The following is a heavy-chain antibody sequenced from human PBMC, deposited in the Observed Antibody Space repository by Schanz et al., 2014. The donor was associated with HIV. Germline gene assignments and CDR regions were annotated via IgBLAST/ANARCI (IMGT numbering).Heavy chain of an antibody. CDR3: AKDLSGVGATRGGAFDI. Sequence: VQLEESGGGLVQPGGSLRLSCAASGFAFNHYALIWVRQAPGKGLEWVAVILYDGSNKYYADSVKGRFTISRDNSKNSLYLQMNSLRAEDTALYYCAKDLSGVGATRGGAFDIWGQGTMVTVSS. V-gene: IGHV3-30*18. D-gene: IGHD1-26*01. J-gene: IGHJ3*02. CDR2: ILYDGSNK. CDR1: GFAFNHYA.